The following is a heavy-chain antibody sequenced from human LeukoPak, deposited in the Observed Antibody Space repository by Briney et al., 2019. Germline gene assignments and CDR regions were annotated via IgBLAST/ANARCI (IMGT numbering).Heavy chain of an antibody. J-gene: IGHJ4*02. V-gene: IGHV3-48*03. CDR1: GFTFSTSE. CDR3: AKSGATGKNYFDY. D-gene: IGHD5-24*01. Sequence: PGGSLRLSCAVSGFTFSTSEMNWVRQAPGKGLEWIAYISDSGSAIYYADSVKGRLTISRDNAKNSLYLQMNSLRAEDTAVYSCAKSGATGKNYFDYWGQGTLVTVSS. CDR2: ISDSGSAI.